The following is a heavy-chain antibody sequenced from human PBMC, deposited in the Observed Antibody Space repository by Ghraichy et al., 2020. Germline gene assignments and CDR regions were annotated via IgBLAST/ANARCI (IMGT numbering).Heavy chain of an antibody. V-gene: IGHV4-30-2*01. CDR1: GGSISSGGYS. Sequence: SETLSLTCAVSGGSISSGGYSWSWIRQPPGKGLEWIGYIYHSGSTYYNPSLKSRVTISVDRSKNQVSLKLSSVTAADTAVYYCAREGVDDSSGYYYFDYWGQGTLVTVSS. D-gene: IGHD3-22*01. CDR3: AREGVDDSSGYYYFDY. CDR2: IYHSGST. J-gene: IGHJ4*02.